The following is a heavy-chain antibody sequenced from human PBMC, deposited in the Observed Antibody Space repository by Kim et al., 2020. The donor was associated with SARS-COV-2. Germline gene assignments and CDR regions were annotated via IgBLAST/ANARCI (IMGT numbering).Heavy chain of an antibody. CDR2: IWYDGEKK. CDR3: ARDRQQQLPYYYYAMDV. V-gene: IGHV3-33*01. CDR1: GFPFSLYG. Sequence: GGSLRLSCAASGFPFSLYGIHWVRQAPGKGLEWVATIWYDGEKKYYADAVKGRFSISRDNSKNTLDLQMNSLRVDDTAVYYCARDRQQQLPYYYYAMDVWGQGTTVTVSS. D-gene: IGHD6-13*01. J-gene: IGHJ6*02.